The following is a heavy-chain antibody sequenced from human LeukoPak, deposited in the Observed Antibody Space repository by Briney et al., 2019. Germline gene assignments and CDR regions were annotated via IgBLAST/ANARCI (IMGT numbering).Heavy chain of an antibody. J-gene: IGHJ3*02. CDR2: INHSGST. D-gene: IGHD5-12*01. CDR3: ARGWEARIRGLDAFDI. Sequence: SETLSLTCAVCGGSFSGYYWSWIRQPPGKGLEWIGEINHSGSTNYNPSLKSRVTISVDTSKIQFSLKLSSVTAADTAVYYCARGWEARIRGLDAFDIWGQGTMVTVSS. CDR1: GGSFSGYY. V-gene: IGHV4-34*01.